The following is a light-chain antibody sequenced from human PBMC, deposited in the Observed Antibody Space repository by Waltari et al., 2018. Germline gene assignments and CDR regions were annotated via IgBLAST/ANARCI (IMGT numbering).Light chain of an antibody. J-gene: IGKJ2*01. V-gene: IGKV1-39*01. Sequence: DIQMTQSQSSLSASVGDRVTITCRASQTISGLLNWYQQKSGKAPKLLIYATSSLPSWVPSRFSGDGSGTDFSLTITSLQPEDFAAYYCQYQSTFGQGTKLEI. CDR3: QYQST. CDR1: QTISGL. CDR2: ATS.